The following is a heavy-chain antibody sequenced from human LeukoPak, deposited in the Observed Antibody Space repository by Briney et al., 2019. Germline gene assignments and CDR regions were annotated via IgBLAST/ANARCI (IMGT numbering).Heavy chain of an antibody. CDR3: AKDLTRSWPENWFDP. CDR1: GFTFDDYT. D-gene: IGHD6-13*01. Sequence: GGSLRPSCAASGFTFDDYTMHWVRQAPGKGLEWVSLISWDGGSTYYADSVKGRFTISRDNSKNSLYLQMNSLRAEDTAVYYCAKDLTRSWPENWFDPWGQGTLVTVSS. V-gene: IGHV3-43*01. CDR2: ISWDGGST. J-gene: IGHJ5*02.